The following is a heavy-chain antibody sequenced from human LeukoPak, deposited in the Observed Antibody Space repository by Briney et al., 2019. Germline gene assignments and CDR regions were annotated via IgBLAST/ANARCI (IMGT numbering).Heavy chain of an antibody. D-gene: IGHD2-15*01. CDR2: ISGSGGST. Sequence: PGGSLRLSCAASGFTFSSYAMSWVRQAPGKGLEWVSAISGSGGSTYYADSVKGRFTISRDDSKNTAYLQMNSLKTEDTAVYYCTRGGIYCSGGSCYPYYYYYYYMDVWGKGTTVTVSS. CDR1: GFTFSSYA. V-gene: IGHV3-23*01. J-gene: IGHJ6*03. CDR3: TRGGIYCSGGSCYPYYYYYYYMDV.